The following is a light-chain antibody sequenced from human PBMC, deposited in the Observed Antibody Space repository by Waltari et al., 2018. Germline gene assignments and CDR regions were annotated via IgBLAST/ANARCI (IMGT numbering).Light chain of an antibody. CDR2: ENN. CDR3: GTWDTSLSALI. V-gene: IGLV1-51*02. CDR1: SSNIGTDY. J-gene: IGLJ2*01. Sequence: QSVLTQPPSVSAAPGQKVTISCSGSSSNIGTDYVSWYQQLPGTAPKLFIYENNKRPSGIPDRFSGSKSGTSATLGITGLQTGDEADYYCGTWDTSLSALIFGGGTKLTVL.